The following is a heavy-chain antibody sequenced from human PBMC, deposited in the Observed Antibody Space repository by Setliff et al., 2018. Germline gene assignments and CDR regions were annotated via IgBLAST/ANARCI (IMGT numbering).Heavy chain of an antibody. J-gene: IGHJ4*02. CDR3: ARGGTLVDY. D-gene: IGHD2-15*01. V-gene: IGHV3-23*01. CDR1: GFTFSSYA. CDR2: ISGSGGST. Sequence: GGSLRLSCAASGFTFSSYAMHWVRQAPGKGLEWVSAISGSGGSTYYADSVKGRFTISRDNSKNTLYLQMSSLRSEDTAVYYCARGGTLVDYWGQGTLVTVSS.